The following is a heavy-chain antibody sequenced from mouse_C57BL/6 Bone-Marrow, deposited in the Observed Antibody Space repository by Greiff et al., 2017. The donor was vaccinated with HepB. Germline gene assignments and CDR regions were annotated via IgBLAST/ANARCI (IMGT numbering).Heavy chain of an antibody. Sequence: EVQWVESGGGLVKPGGSLKLSCAASGFTFSSYAMSWVRQTPEKRLEWVATISDGGSYTYYPDNVKGRFTISRDNAKNNLYLQMSHLKSEDTAMYYCAREGDYYGSSPAWFAYWGQGTLVTVSA. J-gene: IGHJ3*01. CDR3: AREGDYYGSSPAWFAY. CDR2: ISDGGSYT. V-gene: IGHV5-4*01. D-gene: IGHD1-1*01. CDR1: GFTFSSYA.